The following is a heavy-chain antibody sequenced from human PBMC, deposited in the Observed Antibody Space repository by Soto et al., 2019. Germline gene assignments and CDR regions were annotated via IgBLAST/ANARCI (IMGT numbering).Heavy chain of an antibody. CDR1: GFTFISYW. J-gene: IGHJ3*02. CDR2: IKYDGSDK. V-gene: IGHV3-7*03. CDR3: ARYYDGSGNSDAFDI. Sequence: GGSLRLSCAASGFTFISYWMTWVRQAPGKGLEWVTNIKYDGSDKYYVDSVKGRFTISRDNAKKSLYLDMNSLRAEDTAIYYCARYYDGSGNSDAFDIWGQGTMVTVSS. D-gene: IGHD3-22*01.